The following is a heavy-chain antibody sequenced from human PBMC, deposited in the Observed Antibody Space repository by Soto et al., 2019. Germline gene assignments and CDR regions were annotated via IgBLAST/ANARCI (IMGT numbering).Heavy chain of an antibody. J-gene: IGHJ4*02. D-gene: IGHD5-12*01. CDR1: GFTFTNYE. CDR3: ARDPEKYSGSDLGIDY. CDR2: ISSSGKTI. V-gene: IGHV3-48*03. Sequence: PGGSLRLSCAASGFTFTNYEMNWGRQAPGKGLGWISYISSSGKTISYADSVKGRFTISRDNAKNSLYLQMHSLRAEDTAVYYCARDPEKYSGSDLGIDYWGQGTLVTVSS.